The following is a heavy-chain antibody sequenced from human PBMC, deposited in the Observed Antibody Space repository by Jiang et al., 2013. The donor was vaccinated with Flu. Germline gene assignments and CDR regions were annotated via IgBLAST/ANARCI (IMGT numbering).Heavy chain of an antibody. CDR2: INPNSGGT. Sequence: GAEVKKPGASVKVSCKASGYTFTGYYMHWVRQAPGQGLEWMGWINPNSGGTNYAQKFQGWVTMTRDTSISTAYMELSRLRSDDTAVYYCARGVGDIVATIGVYYYYGMDVWGQGTTVTVSS. CDR3: ARGVGDIVATIGVYYYYGMDV. D-gene: IGHD5-12*01. CDR1: GYTFTGYY. J-gene: IGHJ6*02. V-gene: IGHV1-2*04.